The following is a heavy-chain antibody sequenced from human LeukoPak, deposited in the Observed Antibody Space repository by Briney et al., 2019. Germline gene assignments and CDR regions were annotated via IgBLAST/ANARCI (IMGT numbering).Heavy chain of an antibody. CDR3: AREKVEETYYYYMDV. CDR1: GGSVSSYY. Sequence: SETLSLTCTVSGGSVSSYYWSWIRQPAGKGLEWIGRIYTSGSTNYNPSLKSRVTMSVDTSKNQFFLKLSSVTAADTAVYYCAREKVEETYYYYMDVWGKGTTVTVSS. V-gene: IGHV4-4*07. J-gene: IGHJ6*03. CDR2: IYTSGST.